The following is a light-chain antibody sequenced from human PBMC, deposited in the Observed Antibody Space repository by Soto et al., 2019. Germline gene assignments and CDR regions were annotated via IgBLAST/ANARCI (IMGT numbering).Light chain of an antibody. CDR2: GAS. J-gene: IGKJ1*01. Sequence: EIVLTQSPGTLSLSPGESATLSCRASQSVSSSYVAWYQQKPGQAPRLLIYGASSRATGIPDRFSGSGSGTDFTLTISRLEPEDFAVYYCQQYGSSSWTFGQGTKVDIK. CDR3: QQYGSSSWT. CDR1: QSVSSSY. V-gene: IGKV3-20*01.